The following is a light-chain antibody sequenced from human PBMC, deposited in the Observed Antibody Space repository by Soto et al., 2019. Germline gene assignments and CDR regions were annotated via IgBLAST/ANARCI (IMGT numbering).Light chain of an antibody. CDR3: CSYAGSSTCV. CDR2: EVS. CDR1: SSDVGNYNL. J-gene: IGLJ1*01. Sequence: QSVLTQPASVSGSPGQSITISCTGTSSDVGNYNLVTWYQQHPGKAPKLMIYEVSKRPSRVSNRFSGSKSGNTASLTLSGLQAEDEADYYCCSYAGSSTCVFGTGTKVTVL. V-gene: IGLV2-23*02.